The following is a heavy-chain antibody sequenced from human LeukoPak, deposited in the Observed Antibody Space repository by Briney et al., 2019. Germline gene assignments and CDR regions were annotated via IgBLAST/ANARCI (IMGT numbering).Heavy chain of an antibody. J-gene: IGHJ5*02. CDR3: ARGPSITIFGVVMYTWFDP. Sequence: PETLSLTCTVSGGSISSSSYYWGWIRQPPGKGLEWIGSIDYSGGTYFSPSLRSRVTLSVDTSKNQFSLNLIFVTAADTAVYYCARGPSITIFGVVMYTWFDPWGQGTPVSVSS. V-gene: IGHV4-39*07. CDR2: IDYSGGT. CDR1: GGSISSSSYY. D-gene: IGHD3-3*01.